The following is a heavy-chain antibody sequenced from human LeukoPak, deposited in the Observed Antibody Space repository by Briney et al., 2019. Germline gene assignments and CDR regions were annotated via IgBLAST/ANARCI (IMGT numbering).Heavy chain of an antibody. Sequence: ASVKVSCKASGYTFTGYYMHWVRQAPGQGLEWMGWINPNSGGTNYAQKFQGRVTMTRDTSISTAYMELSRLRSDDTAVYYCARETGSSSSSNWFDPWGQGTLVTVSS. V-gene: IGHV1-2*02. CDR1: GYTFTGYY. D-gene: IGHD6-6*01. CDR2: INPNSGGT. CDR3: ARETGSSSSSNWFDP. J-gene: IGHJ5*02.